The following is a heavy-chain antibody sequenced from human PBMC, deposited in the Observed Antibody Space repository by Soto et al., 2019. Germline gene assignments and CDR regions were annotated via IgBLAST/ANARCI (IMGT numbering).Heavy chain of an antibody. D-gene: IGHD1-1*01. Sequence: QVQLVQSGAEVKKPGASVKVSCKASGYTFTSYAMHWVRQAPGQRLEWMGWINAGNGNTKYSQKFQGRVTITRDTSANTAYMELSSLRSEDTAVYYCARWDDYWNDGVDYWGQGTLVTVSS. CDR3: ARWDDYWNDGVDY. CDR2: INAGNGNT. J-gene: IGHJ4*02. V-gene: IGHV1-3*01. CDR1: GYTFTSYA.